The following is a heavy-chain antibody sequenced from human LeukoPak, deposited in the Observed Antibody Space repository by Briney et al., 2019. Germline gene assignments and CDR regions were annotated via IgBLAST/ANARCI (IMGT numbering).Heavy chain of an antibody. CDR3: ARGVPYDSWSGPHYSDY. D-gene: IGHD3-3*01. CDR1: RFTLSTYR. J-gene: IGHJ4*02. CDR2: IKQDGSQE. Sequence: GGSLRLSCAASRFTLSTYRMSWVRQAPGKGLEWVAHIKQDGSQEYYVDSVKGRFTISRDSAKNSLYLQMNSLRAEDTAVYYCARGVPYDSWSGPHYSDYWGQGTLVTVSS. V-gene: IGHV3-7*01.